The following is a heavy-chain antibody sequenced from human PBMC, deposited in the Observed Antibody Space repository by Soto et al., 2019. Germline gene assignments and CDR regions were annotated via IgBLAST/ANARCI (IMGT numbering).Heavy chain of an antibody. Sequence: PSETLSLTCAVSGGSISSSNWWSWVRQPPGKGLEWIGEIYHSGSTNYNPSLKSRVTISVDKSKNQFSLKLSSVTAADTAVYYCAIVVPAAIRGNWFDPWGQGTLVTAPQ. V-gene: IGHV4-4*02. CDR2: IYHSGST. CDR1: GGSISSSNW. CDR3: AIVVPAAIRGNWFDP. J-gene: IGHJ5*02. D-gene: IGHD2-2*01.